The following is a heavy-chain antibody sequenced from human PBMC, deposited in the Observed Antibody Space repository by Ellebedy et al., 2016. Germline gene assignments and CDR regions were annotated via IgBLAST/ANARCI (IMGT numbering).Heavy chain of an antibody. J-gene: IGHJ4*02. CDR3: AGGSGWLCDQ. CDR1: GSTLSTYW. V-gene: IGHV3-7*01. CDR2: IKQDGSQK. Sequence: GGSLRLSCAASGSTLSTYWLSWFRQAPGKGLEWVANIKQDGSQKEYVDSVKGRFTISRDNAKNSLYLQMNSLSADDTAVYYCAGGSGWLCDQWGQGTLVTVSS. D-gene: IGHD6-19*01.